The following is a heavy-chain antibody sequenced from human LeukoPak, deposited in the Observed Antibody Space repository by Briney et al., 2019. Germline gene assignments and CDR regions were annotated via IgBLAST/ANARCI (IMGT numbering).Heavy chain of an antibody. D-gene: IGHD5-24*01. J-gene: IGHJ4*02. V-gene: IGHV3-30-3*01. CDR2: ISYDGSNK. Sequence: GGSLRLSCAASGFTFSSYAMSWIRQAPGKGLEWVAVISYDGSNKYYADSVKGRFTISRDNSKNTLYLQMNSLRAEDTAVYYCARDRVRDGYNLDYWGQGTLVTVSS. CDR1: GFTFSSYA. CDR3: ARDRVRDGYNLDY.